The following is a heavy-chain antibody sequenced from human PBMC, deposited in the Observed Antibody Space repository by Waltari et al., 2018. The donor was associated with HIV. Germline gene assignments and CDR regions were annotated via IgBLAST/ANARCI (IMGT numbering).Heavy chain of an antibody. V-gene: IGHV3-30*18. D-gene: IGHD4-4*01. Sequence: QMKVLISVVAVAWQEESLRLSREGFGFSRSDLGRQWVRQAPGKGLEWLAFTSFEGRSAHYADSVKGRFTVSRDSLKNRVDLQMNSLRVEDTATYYCAKDQAYSGLHQSMDVWGQGTTVSVSS. J-gene: IGHJ6*02. CDR3: AKDQAYSGLHQSMDV. CDR2: TSFEGRSA. CDR1: GFSRSDLG.